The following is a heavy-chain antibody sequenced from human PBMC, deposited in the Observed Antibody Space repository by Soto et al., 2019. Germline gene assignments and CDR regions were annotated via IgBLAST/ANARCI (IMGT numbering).Heavy chain of an antibody. J-gene: IGHJ4*02. V-gene: IGHV1-3*01. D-gene: IGHD5-12*01. Sequence: QVPLVQSGAEVKKPGASVKVSCKASGYTFTSYAMHWVRQAPGQRLEWMGWINAGNGNTKYSQKFQGRVTITRDTSASTAYMELSSLRSEDTAVYYCARGYSGYDGTDYWGQGTLVTVSS. CDR3: ARGYSGYDGTDY. CDR2: INAGNGNT. CDR1: GYTFTSYA.